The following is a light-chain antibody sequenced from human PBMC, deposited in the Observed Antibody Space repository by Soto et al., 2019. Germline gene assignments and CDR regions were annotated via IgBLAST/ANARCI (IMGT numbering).Light chain of an antibody. J-gene: IGLJ3*02. CDR2: DNN. CDR3: GTLHSSLRARV. V-gene: IGLV1-51*01. Sequence: QSVLTQPPSVSAAPGQKVTISCSGTSSNIGSNFVSWYQQLPGTAPKLLIYDNNKRPSGIPDRFSGSKSGTSATLGIAGLQNGDEAIYYCGTLHSSLRARVFGGGTKLTVL. CDR1: SSNIGSNF.